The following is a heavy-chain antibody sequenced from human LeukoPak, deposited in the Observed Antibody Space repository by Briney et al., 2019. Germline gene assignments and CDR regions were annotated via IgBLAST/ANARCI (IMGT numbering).Heavy chain of an antibody. CDR1: GFTFREYW. J-gene: IGHJ4*02. D-gene: IGHD6-13*01. V-gene: IGHV3-7*01. CDR3: ARAGGTSWADY. Sequence: GGSLRLSCEASGFTFREYWMTWVRQAPGKGLEWVANVKQDGTEKFYVDSVKGRFTISRDNGKNSLYLQMNSLRVEDTAIYYCARAGGTSWADYWGQGTLVTVSS. CDR2: VKQDGTEK.